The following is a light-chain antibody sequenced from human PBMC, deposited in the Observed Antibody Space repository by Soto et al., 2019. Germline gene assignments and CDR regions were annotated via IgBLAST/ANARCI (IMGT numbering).Light chain of an antibody. CDR2: DAS. J-gene: IGKJ4*01. CDR1: QSISSW. V-gene: IGKV1-5*01. CDR3: QQYNSYSLT. Sequence: IQMTNSPATLSMSPGERTTLSCRASQSISSWLAWYQKKTGKAPKLLIYDASSLESGVPSRFRGSGSGTEFTITISSMKNDDFETYYCQQYNSYSLTFGGGTKVDI.